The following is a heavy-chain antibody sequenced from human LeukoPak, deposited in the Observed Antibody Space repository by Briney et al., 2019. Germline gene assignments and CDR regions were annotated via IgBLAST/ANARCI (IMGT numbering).Heavy chain of an antibody. Sequence: SETLSLTCAVYGGSFSGYYWSWIRQPPGKGLEWIGEINHSGSTSYNPSLKSRVTISVDTSKNQFSLKLSSVTAADTAVYYCARTRRSGSYYYYYYGMDVWGQGTTVTVSS. CDR2: INHSGST. CDR1: GGSFSGYY. V-gene: IGHV4-34*01. D-gene: IGHD3-10*01. CDR3: ARTRRSGSYYYYYYGMDV. J-gene: IGHJ6*02.